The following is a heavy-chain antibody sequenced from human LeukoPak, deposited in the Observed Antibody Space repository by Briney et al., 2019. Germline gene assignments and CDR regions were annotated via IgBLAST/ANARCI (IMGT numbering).Heavy chain of an antibody. CDR2: ISYDGRNI. V-gene: IGHV3-30*18. J-gene: IGHJ4*02. CDR3: AKGPLRRTAAAIYY. Sequence: GGSLRLSCAASGFTFSSHWMTWVRQAPGKGLEWVAVISYDGRNIHYPDSVKGRFTISRDISTDTLWLQMDSLRTEDTAVYYCAKGPLRRTAAAIYYWGQGTLVTVSS. CDR1: GFTFSSHW. D-gene: IGHD2-2*01.